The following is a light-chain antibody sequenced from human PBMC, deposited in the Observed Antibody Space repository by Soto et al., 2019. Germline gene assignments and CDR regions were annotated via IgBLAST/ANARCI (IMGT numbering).Light chain of an antibody. CDR3: QQYDNLPFT. Sequence: IHMIQSPSSLSSCLGCIVTINFHASQDISNYLNWYQQKPGKAPKLLIYDASNLETGVPSRFSGSGSGTDFTFTISSLQPEDIATYYCQQYDNLPFTFGRGTKVDIK. J-gene: IGKJ3*01. V-gene: IGKV1-33*01. CDR1: QDISNY. CDR2: DAS.